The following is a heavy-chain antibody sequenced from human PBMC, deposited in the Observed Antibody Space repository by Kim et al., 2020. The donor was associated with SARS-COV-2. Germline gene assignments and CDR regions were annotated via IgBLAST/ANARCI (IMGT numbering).Heavy chain of an antibody. V-gene: IGHV3-30-3*01. CDR3: ARDLIYASSRGDFDS. CDR2: ISFDGSNT. D-gene: IGHD6-19*01. J-gene: IGHJ4*01. CDR1: GFTFTMYS. Sequence: GGSLRLSCAASGFTFTMYSMHWVRQAPGKGLEWVAFISFDGSNTDSADSVKRRFTVSSDSSKNTVFLEMSRLRLADTALYFCARDLIYASSRGDFDSWG.